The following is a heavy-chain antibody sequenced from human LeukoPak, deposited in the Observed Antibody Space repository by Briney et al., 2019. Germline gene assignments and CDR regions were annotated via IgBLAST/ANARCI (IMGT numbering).Heavy chain of an antibody. V-gene: IGHV4-38-2*01. CDR2: IYHSGST. CDR1: GYSISSGYY. CDR3: ARRGNSPEYYFDY. J-gene: IGHJ4*02. D-gene: IGHD4-23*01. Sequence: SETLSLTCAVSGYSISSGYYWGWIRQPPGRGLEWIGSIYHSGSTYYNPSLKSRVTISVDTSKNQFSLKLSSVTAADTAVYYCARRGNSPEYYFDYWGQGTLVTVSS.